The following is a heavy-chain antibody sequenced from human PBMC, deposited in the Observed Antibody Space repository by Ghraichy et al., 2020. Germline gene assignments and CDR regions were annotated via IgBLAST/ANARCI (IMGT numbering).Heavy chain of an antibody. CDR3: AREAHEADPYYYYYYYMDV. CDR2: IKQDGSEK. D-gene: IGHD6-25*01. Sequence: GGSLRLSCAASGFTFSSYWMSWVRQAPGKGLEWVANIKQDGSEKYYVDSVKGRFTISRDNAKNSLYLQMNSLRAEDTAVYYCAREAHEADPYYYYYYYMDVWGKGTTVTVSS. V-gene: IGHV3-7*01. J-gene: IGHJ6*03. CDR1: GFTFSSYW.